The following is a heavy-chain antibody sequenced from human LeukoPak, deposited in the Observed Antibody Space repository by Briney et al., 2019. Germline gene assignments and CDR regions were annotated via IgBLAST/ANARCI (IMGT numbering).Heavy chain of an antibody. D-gene: IGHD3-3*01. CDR2: ISGSGGST. J-gene: IGHJ6*03. CDR3: AKSYYDFWSGYSLMDV. CDR1: GFTFSSYA. Sequence: GGSLRLSCAASGFTFSSYAMSWVRQAPGKGLEWVSAISGSGGSTYYADSVKGRFTISRDNSKNTLYLQMNSLRAEDTAVYYCAKSYYDFWSGYSLMDVWGKGTTVTVSS. V-gene: IGHV3-23*01.